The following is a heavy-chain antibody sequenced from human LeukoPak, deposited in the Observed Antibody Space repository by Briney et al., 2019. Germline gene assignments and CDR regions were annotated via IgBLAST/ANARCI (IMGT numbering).Heavy chain of an antibody. CDR1: GFTFSSYA. CDR2: ISYDGSNK. CDR3: AKDGLLWFGELTSGGYFDY. J-gene: IGHJ4*02. D-gene: IGHD3-10*01. Sequence: GGSLRLSCAASGFTFSSYAMHWVRQAPGKGLEWVSVISYDGSNKYYADSVKGRFTISRDNSKNTLYLQMNSLRAEDTAVYYCAKDGLLWFGELTSGGYFDYWGQGTLVTVSS. V-gene: IGHV3-30*04.